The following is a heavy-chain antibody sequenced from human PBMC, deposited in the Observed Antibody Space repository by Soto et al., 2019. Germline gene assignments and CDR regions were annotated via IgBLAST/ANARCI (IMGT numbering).Heavy chain of an antibody. D-gene: IGHD4-17*01. Sequence: QVQLQESGPGLVKPSQTLSLTGTVSGGSISTGGYYWTWIRQHPGKGLEWIGYIYYSVSTYYNPSLKSRVTISVDTSKNQSSLKLSSVTAADTAVYYCARGLSVTLFDNWGQGTLVTVSS. CDR1: GGSISTGGYY. V-gene: IGHV4-31*03. J-gene: IGHJ4*02. CDR3: ARGLSVTLFDN. CDR2: IYYSVST.